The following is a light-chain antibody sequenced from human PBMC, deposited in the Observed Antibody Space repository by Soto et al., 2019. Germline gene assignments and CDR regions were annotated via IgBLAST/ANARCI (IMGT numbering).Light chain of an antibody. CDR3: QQFGNSPPTYP. CDR1: HSVSHNY. V-gene: IGKV3-20*01. Sequence: EIVLTQSPGTLSLSPGERATLSCRARHSVSHNYLAWDQQKPGQAPRLLIFGASSRATGIPDRFIGSGSGTDFTLTISRLEPEDFAVYYCQQFGNSPPTYPFGQGTELGIK. J-gene: IGKJ2*01. CDR2: GAS.